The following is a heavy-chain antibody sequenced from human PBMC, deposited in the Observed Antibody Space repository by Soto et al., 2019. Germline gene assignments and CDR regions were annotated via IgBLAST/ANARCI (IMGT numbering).Heavy chain of an antibody. CDR2: ISGSGGST. Sequence: PXGSLRLSCGACGFTFSSYAMSWVRQAPAKGLEWVSAISGSGGSTYYADSVKGRFTISRDNSKNTLYLQMNSLRAEDTAVYYCAKSGQTYNWLEPEWFDPWGQGTLVTVSS. J-gene: IGHJ5*02. D-gene: IGHD1-1*01. CDR1: GFTFSSYA. CDR3: AKSGQTYNWLEPEWFDP. V-gene: IGHV3-23*01.